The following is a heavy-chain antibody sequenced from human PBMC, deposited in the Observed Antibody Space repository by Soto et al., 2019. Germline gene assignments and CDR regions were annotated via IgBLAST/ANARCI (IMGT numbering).Heavy chain of an antibody. J-gene: IGHJ4*02. D-gene: IGHD6-25*01. CDR3: XXXAGAPAD. V-gene: IGHV3-7*01. CDR1: GFTFNTYW. Sequence: EVQLVESGGGLVQPGGSLRLSCVVSGFTFNTYWMTWIRQAPGKGLEWVANINEDGNKQNYVDSVRGRFTISRDNAKTXXXXXXXXXXXXXXXXXXXXXXAGAPADWGQGTLVTVSS. CDR2: INEDGNKQ.